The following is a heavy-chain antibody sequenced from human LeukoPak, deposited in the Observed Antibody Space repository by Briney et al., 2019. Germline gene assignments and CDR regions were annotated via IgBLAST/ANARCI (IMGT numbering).Heavy chain of an antibody. D-gene: IGHD5-24*01. Sequence: ASVKVSCKASGYTFTSYYMHWVRQAPGQGLEWMGIINPSGGSTSYAQKFQGRDTITRDTSTSTVYMELSSLRSEDTAVYYCARASSRDGYNLDFDYWGQGTLVTVSS. CDR2: INPSGGST. J-gene: IGHJ4*02. CDR1: GYTFTSYY. CDR3: ARASSRDGYNLDFDY. V-gene: IGHV1-46*01.